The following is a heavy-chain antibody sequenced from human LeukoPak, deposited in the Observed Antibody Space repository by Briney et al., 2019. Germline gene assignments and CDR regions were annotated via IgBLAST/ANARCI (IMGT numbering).Heavy chain of an antibody. CDR1: GYTFTSYY. D-gene: IGHD3-22*01. CDR3: ARTQYYYDSSGYSALDY. J-gene: IGHJ4*02. Sequence: ASVKVSCTASGYTFTSYYMHWVRQAPGQGLEWMGIINPSGGSTSYAQKFQGRVTITADESTSTAYMELSSLRSEDTAVYYCARTQYYYDSSGYSALDYWGQGTLVTVSS. CDR2: INPSGGST. V-gene: IGHV1-46*01.